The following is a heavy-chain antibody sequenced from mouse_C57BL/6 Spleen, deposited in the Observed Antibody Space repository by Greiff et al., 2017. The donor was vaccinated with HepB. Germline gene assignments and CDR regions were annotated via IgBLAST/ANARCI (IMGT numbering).Heavy chain of an antibody. V-gene: IGHV5-6*01. J-gene: IGHJ2*01. CDR2: ISSGGSYT. D-gene: IGHD1-1*01. CDR1: GFTFSSYG. Sequence: EVHLVESGGDLVKPGGSLKLSCAASGFTFSSYGMSWVRQTPDKRLEWVATISSGGSYTYYPDNVKGRFTISRDNAKNTLYLQMSSLKSEDTAMYYCARQDGSPYFDYWGQGTTLTVSS. CDR3: ARQDGSPYFDY.